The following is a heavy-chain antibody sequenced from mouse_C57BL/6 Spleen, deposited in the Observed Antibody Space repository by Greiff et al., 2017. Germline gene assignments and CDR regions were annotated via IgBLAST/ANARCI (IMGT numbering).Heavy chain of an antibody. Sequence: VQLQQSGPELVKPGASVKISCKASGYSFTGYYMHWVKQSSEKSLEWIGEINPSTGGTSYNQKFKGKATLTVDKSSSTAYMHLKSLTSEDSAVYYSGGAYSNTSYAMDYWGQGTSVTVSS. J-gene: IGHJ4*01. CDR1: GYSFTGYY. CDR3: GGAYSNTSYAMDY. D-gene: IGHD2-5*01. V-gene: IGHV1-43*01. CDR2: INPSTGGT.